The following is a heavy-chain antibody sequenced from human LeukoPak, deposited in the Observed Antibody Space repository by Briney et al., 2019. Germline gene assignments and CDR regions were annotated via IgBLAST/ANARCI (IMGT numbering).Heavy chain of an antibody. D-gene: IGHD3-10*01. J-gene: IGHJ4*02. CDR1: GFTFSSYA. Sequence: PGGSLRLSCAASGFTFSSYAMSWVRQAPGKGLEWVSAISGSGGSTYYADSVKGRFTISRDNAKNSLYLQMNSLRAEDTAVYYCVVFGSGSLWWGQGTLVTVSS. CDR3: VVFGSGSLW. CDR2: ISGSGGST. V-gene: IGHV3-23*01.